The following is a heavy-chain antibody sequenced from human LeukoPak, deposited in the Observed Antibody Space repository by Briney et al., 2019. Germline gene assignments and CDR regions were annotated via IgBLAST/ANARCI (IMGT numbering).Heavy chain of an antibody. D-gene: IGHD3-16*01. CDR3: ARELFSSDYIWGSYYHQFDH. CDR2: ISSSSSTI. CDR1: GFTFSSYS. V-gene: IGHV3-48*02. Sequence: GGSLRLSCAASGFTFSSYSMNWVRQAPGKGLEWVSYISSSSSTIYYADSVKGRFTISRDNAKNSLYLQMNSLRDEDTAVYYCARELFSSDYIWGSYYHQFDHWGQGTLVTVSS. J-gene: IGHJ4*02.